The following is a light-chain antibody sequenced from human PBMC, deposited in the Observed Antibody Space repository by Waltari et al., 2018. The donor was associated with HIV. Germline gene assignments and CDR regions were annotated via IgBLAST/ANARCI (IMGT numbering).Light chain of an antibody. CDR3: SSYGDPLKVL. V-gene: IGLV2-8*01. J-gene: IGLJ3*02. CDR1: SQDIGAYDS. Sequence: QSAWNQPPSASGSGGQPLTMSCTGSSQDIGAYDSVSWFQQHPLSPTKLLLYEVNRRPSGVSDRFSGSRSGNTAFLSISGLHPDDTATYFCSSYGDPLKVLFGGGTNLTVL. CDR2: EVN.